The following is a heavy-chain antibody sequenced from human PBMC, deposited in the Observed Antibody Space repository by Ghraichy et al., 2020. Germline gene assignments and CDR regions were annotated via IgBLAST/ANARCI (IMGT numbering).Heavy chain of an antibody. Sequence: SQTLSLTCAVYGGSFSGYYWSWIRQPPGKGLEWIGEINHSGSTNYNPSLKSRVTISVDTSKNQFSLKLSSVTAADTAVYYCARSEWMATDPREVYWGQGTLVTVSS. CDR2: INHSGST. V-gene: IGHV4-34*01. CDR3: ARSEWMATDPREVY. CDR1: GGSFSGYY. J-gene: IGHJ4*02. D-gene: IGHD5-24*01.